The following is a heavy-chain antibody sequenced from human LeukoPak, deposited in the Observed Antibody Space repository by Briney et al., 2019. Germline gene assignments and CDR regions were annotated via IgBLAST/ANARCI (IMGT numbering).Heavy chain of an antibody. Sequence: ASVKVSRKASGYTFINYYMHWVRQAPGQGLEWMGRINPSGTSTNYAQKFQGRVTMTRDTSISTAYMELSSLRSEDTAIYYCARAVRDGYIDYFYYMDVWGKGTTVTVSS. J-gene: IGHJ6*03. CDR3: ARAVRDGYIDYFYYMDV. D-gene: IGHD5-24*01. CDR1: GYTFINYY. V-gene: IGHV1-46*01. CDR2: INPSGTST.